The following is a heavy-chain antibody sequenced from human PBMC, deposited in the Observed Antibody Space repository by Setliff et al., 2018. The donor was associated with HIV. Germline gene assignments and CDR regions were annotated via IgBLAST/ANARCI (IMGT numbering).Heavy chain of an antibody. V-gene: IGHV4-39*07. CDR2: IAKTGST. J-gene: IGHJ5*02. CDR3: ARDFKRYNSPCRFDP. D-gene: IGHD5-12*01. CDR1: GGSFSSNSYY. Sequence: SETLSLTCTVSGGSFSSNSYYWGWIRQPPGKGLEWIGSIAKTGSTNYNPSLKSRLTISMDTSKNQFSLKLNSVTAADTAVYYCARDFKRYNSPCRFDPWGPGT.